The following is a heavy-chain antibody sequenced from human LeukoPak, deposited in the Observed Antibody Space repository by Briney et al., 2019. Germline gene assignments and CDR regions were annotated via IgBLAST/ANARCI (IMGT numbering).Heavy chain of an antibody. CDR1: GYTFTGHY. Sequence: ASVKVSCKASGYTFTGHYMHWVRQAPGQGLEWMGWINPKNAATNYAQKFQGRVTMTRDTSISTAYMELSRLRSDDTAVYYCARYYGDYPYIDYWGQGTLVTVSS. V-gene: IGHV1-2*02. J-gene: IGHJ4*02. CDR2: INPKNAAT. D-gene: IGHD4-17*01. CDR3: ARYYGDYPYIDY.